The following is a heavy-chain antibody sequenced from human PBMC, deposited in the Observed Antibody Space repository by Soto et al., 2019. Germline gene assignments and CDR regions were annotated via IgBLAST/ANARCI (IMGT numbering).Heavy chain of an antibody. J-gene: IGHJ4*02. CDR1: GFTFSSYA. V-gene: IGHV3-23*01. D-gene: IGHD3-3*01. Sequence: GGSLRLSCAASGFTFSSYAMSCVRQAPGKGLEWVSAISGSGGSTYYADSVKGRFTISRDNSKNTLYLQMNSLRAEDTAVYYCAKDAGPNYDFWSGYYYFDYWGQGTLVTVSS. CDR2: ISGSGGST. CDR3: AKDAGPNYDFWSGYYYFDY.